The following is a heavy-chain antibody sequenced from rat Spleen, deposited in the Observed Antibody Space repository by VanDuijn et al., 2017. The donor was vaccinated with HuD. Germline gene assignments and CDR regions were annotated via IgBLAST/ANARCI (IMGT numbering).Heavy chain of an antibody. D-gene: IGHD4-3*01. J-gene: IGHJ2*01. V-gene: IGHV5-31*01. CDR1: GFTFNNYW. Sequence: EEQLVESGGGLVQPGRSLKLSCVASGFTFNNYWMTWIRQAPGKGLEWVASITNTGGSTYYPDSVKGRFTISRDNAKSTLYMQMNSLRSEDTANYYCTRDNSGYFDYWCQGVMVTVSS. CDR2: ITNTGGST. CDR3: TRDNSGYFDY.